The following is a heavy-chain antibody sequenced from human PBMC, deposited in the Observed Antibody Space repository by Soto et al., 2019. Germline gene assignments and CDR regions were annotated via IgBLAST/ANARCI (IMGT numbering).Heavy chain of an antibody. D-gene: IGHD6-19*01. V-gene: IGHV4-34*01. CDR3: ARGIDSSGRGGRFRYFDY. CDR1: GGSFSGYY. J-gene: IGHJ4*02. Sequence: QVQLQQWGAGLLKPSETLSLTCAVYGGSFSGYYWSWIRQPPGKGLEWIGEINHSGSTNYNPSLKSRVTRSVDTSKNQFSLKLSSVTAADTAVYYCARGIDSSGRGGRFRYFDYWGQGTLVTVSS. CDR2: INHSGST.